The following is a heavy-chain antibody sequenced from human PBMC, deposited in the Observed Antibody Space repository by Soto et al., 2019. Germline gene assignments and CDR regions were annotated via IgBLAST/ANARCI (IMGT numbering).Heavy chain of an antibody. D-gene: IGHD3-16*02. J-gene: IGHJ4*02. CDR3: ASLGDYVCGSSRYTGADY. CDR2: ISGSGGST. CDR1: GFTFSSYA. V-gene: IGHV3-23*01. Sequence: GGSLRLSCAASGFTFSSYAMSWVRQAPGKGLEWVSAISGSGGSTYYADSVKGRFTISRDNSKNTLYLQMNSLRAEDTAVYYCASLGDYVCGSSRYTGADYWGQGTLVTVSS.